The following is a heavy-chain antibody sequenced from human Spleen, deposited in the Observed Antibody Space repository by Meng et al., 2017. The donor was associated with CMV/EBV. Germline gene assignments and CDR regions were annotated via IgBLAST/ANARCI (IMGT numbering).Heavy chain of an antibody. CDR1: GLHFDDYG. CDR2: INWNGGRT. CDR3: ARRAVELAATYWFFDL. D-gene: IGHD5-24*01. Sequence: SGLHFDDYGMSWVRQVPGKGLEWVSGINWNGGRTGSADSVKGRFTISRDDAKHSLYLQMDSLRVEDTAFYYCARRAVELAATYWFFDLWGRGTLVTVSS. V-gene: IGHV3-20*03. J-gene: IGHJ2*01.